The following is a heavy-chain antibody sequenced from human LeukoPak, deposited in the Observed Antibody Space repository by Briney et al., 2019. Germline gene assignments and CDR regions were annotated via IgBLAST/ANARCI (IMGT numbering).Heavy chain of an antibody. CDR1: GFAFSSYE. J-gene: IGHJ6*04. CDR3: AKIGPGYYYGSGSYSDV. Sequence: GGSLRLSCAASGFAFSSYEMNWVRQAPGKGLEWVSAISGSGGSTYYADSVKGRFTISRDNSKNTLYLQMDSLRAEDTAVYYCAKIGPGYYYGSGSYSDVWGKGTTVTVSS. CDR2: ISGSGGST. D-gene: IGHD3-10*01. V-gene: IGHV3-23*01.